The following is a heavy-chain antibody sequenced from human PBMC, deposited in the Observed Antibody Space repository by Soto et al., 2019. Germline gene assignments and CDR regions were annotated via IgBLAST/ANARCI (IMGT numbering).Heavy chain of an antibody. CDR3: ARDRGRPDLRDTHYYDSSDLDYGMDV. V-gene: IGHV3-7*01. J-gene: IGHJ6*02. Sequence: EVRLVESGGGLVQPGGSLTLSCAASGFTFSSYCMTWVRQAPGKGLEWVANINQDGSEKYYMDSMKGRFTISRDNAKKSLLLQLNSLRAEDTAVYYCARDRGRPDLRDTHYYDSSDLDYGMDVWGQGTTVTVSS. CDR2: INQDGSEK. D-gene: IGHD3-22*01. CDR1: GFTFSSYC.